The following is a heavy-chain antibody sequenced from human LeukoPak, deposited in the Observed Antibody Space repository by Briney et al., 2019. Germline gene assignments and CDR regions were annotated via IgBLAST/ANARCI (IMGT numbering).Heavy chain of an antibody. CDR2: ISAYNGNT. D-gene: IGHD6-19*01. V-gene: IGHV1-18*01. Sequence: ASVTVSCKASGYTFTSYGISWVRQAPGQGLEWMGWISAYNGNTNYAQKLQGRVTMTADTSTSTAYMELRSLRSDDTAVYYCARDSSGWYHWFDPWGQGTLVTVSS. CDR3: ARDSSGWYHWFDP. J-gene: IGHJ5*02. CDR1: GYTFTSYG.